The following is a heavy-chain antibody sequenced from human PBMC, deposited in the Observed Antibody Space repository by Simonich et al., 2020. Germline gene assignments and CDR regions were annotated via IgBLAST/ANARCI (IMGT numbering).Heavy chain of an antibody. D-gene: IGHD6-6*01. CDR3: ARDRAARYYYYYYMDV. Sequence: QVQLVQSGAEVKKPGASVKVSCKASGYTLTGYYRHWVRQAPGQGLEWRGWINPNRGGTNYAKKFQGRVTRTRDTSISTAYMELSRLRSDDTAVYYCARDRAARYYYYYYMDVWGKGTTVTVSS. J-gene: IGHJ6*03. CDR2: INPNRGGT. CDR1: GYTLTGYY. V-gene: IGHV1-2*02.